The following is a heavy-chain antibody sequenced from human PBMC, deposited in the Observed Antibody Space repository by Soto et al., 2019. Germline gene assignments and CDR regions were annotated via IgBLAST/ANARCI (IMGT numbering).Heavy chain of an antibody. Sequence: EVQLVQSGAEVRTPGESLKISCKASGSLLASSWIGWVRQMPGKGLEWMGVIYPGDSDTRYSPSFQGQVSVSFDKSISTAYLQWSSLKASDTAMYYCMRTTMNRKVGWFDSWGQGTLVTISS. V-gene: IGHV5-51*03. D-gene: IGHD4-17*01. CDR2: IYPGDSDT. CDR1: GSLLASSW. CDR3: MRTTMNRKVGWFDS. J-gene: IGHJ5*01.